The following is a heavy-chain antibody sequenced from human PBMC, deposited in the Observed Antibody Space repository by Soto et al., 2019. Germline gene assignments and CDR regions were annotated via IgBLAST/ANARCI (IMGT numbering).Heavy chain of an antibody. CDR2: ISSSSSYI. D-gene: IGHD2-2*01. CDR1: GFTFSSYS. CDR3: ARDISPAATNYYGMDV. J-gene: IGHJ6*02. V-gene: IGHV3-21*01. Sequence: GGSLRLSCAASGFTFSSYSMNWVRQAPGKGLEWVSSISSSSSYIYYADSVKGRFTISRDNAKNSLYLQMNSLRAEDTAVYYCARDISPAATNYYGMDVWGQGTTVTVSS.